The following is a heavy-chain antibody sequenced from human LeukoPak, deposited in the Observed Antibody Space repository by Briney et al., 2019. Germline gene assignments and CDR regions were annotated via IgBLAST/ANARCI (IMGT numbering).Heavy chain of an antibody. V-gene: IGHV1-18*01. J-gene: IGHJ6*02. CDR1: GYTFTSYG. CDR3: ARDKGYYYDSSAHRGYYGMDV. CDR2: ISAYNGNT. D-gene: IGHD3-22*01. Sequence: ASVKVSCKASGYTFTSYGISWVRQAPGQGLEWMGWISAYNGNTNYAQKLQGRVTITADKSTSTAYMELSSLRSEDTAVYYCARDKGYYYDSSAHRGYYGMDVWGQGTMVTVSS.